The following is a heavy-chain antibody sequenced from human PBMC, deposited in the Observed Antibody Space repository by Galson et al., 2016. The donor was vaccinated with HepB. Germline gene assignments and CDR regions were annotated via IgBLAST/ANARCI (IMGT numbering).Heavy chain of an antibody. CDR2: ISGSGGRT. V-gene: IGHV3-23*01. CDR3: AKSGFFGELYK. D-gene: IGHD3-10*01. CDR1: GFTFSTYA. J-gene: IGHJ4*02. Sequence: SLRLSCAASGFTFSTYAMHWVRQAPGKGLEWVAAISGSGGRTSYEDSVRGRFTISRDNSKNTLFLRVNSVGVEDTAVYFCAKSGFFGELYKWGQGTGVVVSS.